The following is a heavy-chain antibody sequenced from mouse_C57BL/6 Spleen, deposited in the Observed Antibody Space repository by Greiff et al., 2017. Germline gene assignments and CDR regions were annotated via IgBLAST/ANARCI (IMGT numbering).Heavy chain of an antibody. CDR2: IYPGGGYT. CDR3: AREGDSSGYWAMDY. D-gene: IGHD3-2*02. J-gene: IGHJ4*01. CDR1: GYTFTNYW. V-gene: IGHV1-63*01. Sequence: QVQLQQSGAELVRPGTSVKMSCKASGYTFTNYWIGWAKQRPGHGLEWIGDIYPGGGYTNYNEKFKGKATLTADKSSSTAYMQFSSLTSEDSAIYYCAREGDSSGYWAMDYWGQGTSVTVSS.